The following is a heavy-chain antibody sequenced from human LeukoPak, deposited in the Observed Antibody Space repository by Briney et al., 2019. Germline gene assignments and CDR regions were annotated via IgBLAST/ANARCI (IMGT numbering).Heavy chain of an antibody. CDR3: AREATVTTVFDY. V-gene: IGHV3-21*01. Sequence: PGGSLRLSCAASGFTFSSYWMSWVRQAPGKGLEWVSSISSSSSYIYYADSVKGRFTISRDNAKNSLYLQMNSLRAEDTAVYYCAREATVTTVFDYWGQGTLVTVSS. D-gene: IGHD4-17*01. CDR2: ISSSSSYI. J-gene: IGHJ4*02. CDR1: GFTFSSYW.